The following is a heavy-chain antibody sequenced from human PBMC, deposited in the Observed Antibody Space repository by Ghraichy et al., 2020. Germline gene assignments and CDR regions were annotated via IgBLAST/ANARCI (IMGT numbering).Heavy chain of an antibody. V-gene: IGHV4-61*01. J-gene: IGHJ4*02. CDR1: GGSVSSGSYY. CDR3: ARGGGMTAFLFDY. CDR2: IYYSRST. Sequence: SETLSLTCTVSGGSVSSGSYYWSWIRQPPGKGLEWIGYIYYSRSTNYNPSLKSRVTISVDTSKNQFSLKLSPVTAGDTAVYYCARGGGMTAFLFDYWGQGTRVTVSS. D-gene: IGHD2-21*02.